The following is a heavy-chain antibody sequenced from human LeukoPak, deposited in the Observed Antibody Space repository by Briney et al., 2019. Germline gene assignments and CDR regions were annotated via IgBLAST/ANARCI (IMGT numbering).Heavy chain of an antibody. CDR1: GGSFSSYY. V-gene: IGHV4-34*01. CDR2: INHRGDT. J-gene: IGHJ4*03. D-gene: IGHD1-1*01. Sequence: SETLSLTCAVYGGSFSSYYWSWIRQSPGKGLEWIAEINHRGDTNYNPSVKSRVTISVDTSKNQFSLKVISLTAADTAVYYCARGPTISETGYFDYWGQGTLVTVSS. CDR3: ARGPTISETGYFDY.